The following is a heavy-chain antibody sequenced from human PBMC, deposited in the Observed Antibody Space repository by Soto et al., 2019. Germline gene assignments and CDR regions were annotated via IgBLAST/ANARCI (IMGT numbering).Heavy chain of an antibody. D-gene: IGHD5-12*01. CDR2: IIPIFGTA. V-gene: IGHV1-69*12. Sequence: QVQLVQSGAEVKKPGSSVKVSCKASGGTFSSYAISWVRQAPGQGLEWMGGIIPIFGTANYAQKFQGRVTITADEATGTAYMELSSLRSEDTAVYYCARDEGDGYNFGWFDPWGQGTLVTVSS. CDR3: ARDEGDGYNFGWFDP. J-gene: IGHJ5*02. CDR1: GGTFSSYA.